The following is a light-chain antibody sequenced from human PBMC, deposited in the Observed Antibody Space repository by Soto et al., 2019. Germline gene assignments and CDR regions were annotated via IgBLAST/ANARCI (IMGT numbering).Light chain of an antibody. V-gene: IGKV3-15*01. CDR2: GAS. J-gene: IGKJ1*01. CDR1: QSVRTT. CDR3: QQYTDWPMT. Sequence: EIVMRQSPATLSVSPGQRATLSCRASQSVRTTVAWYHQRPGQAPRLLIYGASTRATGVPDRFSGDGSGTDFTLTVTSLQSEDFGIYYCQQYTDWPMTFGQGTKVDIK.